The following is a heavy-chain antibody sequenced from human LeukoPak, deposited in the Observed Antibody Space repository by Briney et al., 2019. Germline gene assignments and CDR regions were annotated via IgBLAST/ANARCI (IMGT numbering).Heavy chain of an antibody. Sequence: SVKVSCKASGGTFSSYAISWVRLAPGQRLEWMGRIIPIFGTANYAQKFQGRVTITADKSTSTAYMELSSLRSEDTAVYYCARDPPYSGYDHECYWGQVTLVTVSS. CDR3: ARDPPYSGYDHECY. CDR1: GGTFSSYA. CDR2: IIPIFGTA. D-gene: IGHD5-12*01. V-gene: IGHV1-69*06. J-gene: IGHJ4*02.